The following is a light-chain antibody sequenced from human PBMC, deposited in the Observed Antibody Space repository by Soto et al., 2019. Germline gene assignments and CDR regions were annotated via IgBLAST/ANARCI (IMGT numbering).Light chain of an antibody. Sequence: QSALTQPASVSGSPGQSITISCTGTSSDVGGYNYVSWYQQHPGKAPKLMIYEVSNRTSGVSNRFSGSKSGNTASLTSSGLQAEDEADYYCSSYTSSSTYVFGSGTKLTVL. CDR2: EVS. CDR3: SSYTSSSTYV. CDR1: SSDVGGYNY. V-gene: IGLV2-14*01. J-gene: IGLJ1*01.